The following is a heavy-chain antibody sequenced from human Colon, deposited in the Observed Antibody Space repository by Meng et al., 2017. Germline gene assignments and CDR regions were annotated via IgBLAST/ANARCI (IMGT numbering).Heavy chain of an antibody. Sequence: SETLSLTCTVSGYSISSGYYWGWIRQPPGKGLEWIGYMFYTGSTNYNPSLKGRVTMSVDTSKNQFSLKLSSVTAADTAMYFCARDPVGTTSFDAFDIWGQGTMVTVSS. V-gene: IGHV4-38-2*02. CDR3: ARDPVGTTSFDAFDI. CDR1: GYSISSGYY. CDR2: MFYTGST. J-gene: IGHJ3*02. D-gene: IGHD1-26*01.